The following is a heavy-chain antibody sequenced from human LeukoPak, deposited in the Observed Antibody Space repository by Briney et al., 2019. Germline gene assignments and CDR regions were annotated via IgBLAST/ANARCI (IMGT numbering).Heavy chain of an antibody. CDR3: AKDLTYGDGRWEFDS. J-gene: IGHJ5*01. V-gene: IGHV3-23*01. CDR2: ILSGCGTK. D-gene: IGHD4-17*01. Sequence: GGSLRLSCAASGFTFSNFAMAWVPQTPGKGPEWVSGILSGCGTKYYAGYVRGRFTMYRDYSRDTLYMQMNNLRADDTSVYFCAKDLTYGDGRWEFDSWGQGTLVTVA. CDR1: GFTFSNFA.